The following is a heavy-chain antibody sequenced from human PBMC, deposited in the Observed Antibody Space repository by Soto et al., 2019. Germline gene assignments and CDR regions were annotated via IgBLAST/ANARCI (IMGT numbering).Heavy chain of an antibody. Sequence: GGSLRLSCAASGFTFSDYYMSWIRQAPGKGLEWVSYISSSGSTIYYADSVKGRFTISRDNAKNSLYLQMNSLRAEDTAVYYCARDNFALQWLPTGGNNWFDPWGQGTLVTVSS. CDR3: ARDNFALQWLPTGGNNWFDP. CDR2: ISSSGSTI. D-gene: IGHD6-19*01. J-gene: IGHJ5*02. V-gene: IGHV3-11*01. CDR1: GFTFSDYY.